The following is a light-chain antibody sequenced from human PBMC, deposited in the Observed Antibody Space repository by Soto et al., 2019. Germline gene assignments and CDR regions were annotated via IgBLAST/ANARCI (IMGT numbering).Light chain of an antibody. V-gene: IGLV4-69*01. Sequence: QLVLTQSPSASASLGASVKLTCTLSSGHSSLAIAWHQQQPEKGPRYLMKLNSDGSHSKGDGIPDRFSGSSSGAERYLTISSLQSEDEADYYCQTWGTGIRVVFGGGTKLTVL. CDR1: SGHSSLA. CDR2: LNSDGSH. CDR3: QTWGTGIRVV. J-gene: IGLJ2*01.